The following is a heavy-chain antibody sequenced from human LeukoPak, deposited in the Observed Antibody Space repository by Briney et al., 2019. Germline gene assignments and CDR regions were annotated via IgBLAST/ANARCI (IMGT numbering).Heavy chain of an antibody. J-gene: IGHJ4*02. Sequence: SETLSLTCTVSGGSISSYYWSWIRQPPGKRLEWIGYIYYSGSTNYNPSLKSRVTISVDTSKNQFSLKLSSVTAADTAVYYCARGSLWFGERWGQGTLVTVSS. V-gene: IGHV4-59*01. CDR1: GGSISSYY. CDR3: ARGSLWFGER. CDR2: IYYSGST. D-gene: IGHD3-10*01.